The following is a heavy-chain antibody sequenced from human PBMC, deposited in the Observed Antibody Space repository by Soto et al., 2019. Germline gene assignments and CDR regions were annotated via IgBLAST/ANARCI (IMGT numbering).Heavy chain of an antibody. V-gene: IGHV3-13*01. D-gene: IGHD4-17*01. CDR2: IGISGGT. J-gene: IGHJ4*02. CDR3: ARGSIDYGESLDY. CDR1: GFTFSSFD. Sequence: EVQLVESGGGLVQPGGSLRLSCAASGFTFSSFDMHWVRQVRGKHLEWVSGIGISGGTYYPGSLEGRFTISRENAKNSFYLQMNNLRAGDTAVYYCARGSIDYGESLDYWGQGTLVTVSS.